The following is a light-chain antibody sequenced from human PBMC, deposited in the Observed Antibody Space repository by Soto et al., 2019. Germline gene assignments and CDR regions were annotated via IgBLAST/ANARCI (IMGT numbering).Light chain of an antibody. V-gene: IGLV1-40*01. CDR2: GNS. Sequence: QSVLTQPPLVSGAPGQRVTISCTGSSSNIGAGYDVHWYQQLPGTAPKLLIYGNSNRPSGVPDRFSGSRSGTSASLAITGLQTEDEADYYCQSYDNSLSVFYVFGTGTKVTVL. CDR3: QSYDNSLSVFYV. J-gene: IGLJ1*01. CDR1: SSNIGAGYD.